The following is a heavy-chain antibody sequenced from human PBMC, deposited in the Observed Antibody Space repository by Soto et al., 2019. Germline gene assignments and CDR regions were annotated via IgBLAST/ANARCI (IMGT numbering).Heavy chain of an antibody. CDR3: AALDGALDY. D-gene: IGHD3-10*01. V-gene: IGHV4-59*01. CDR1: GDSFSNYY. CDR2: IFHTGNT. J-gene: IGHJ4*02. Sequence: SETLSLTCTVSGDSFSNYYWTWIRQPPGKRLEWVSYIFHTGNTNYNPSLNSRVTISVDTSKNQFSMKLRSVTPADTCVYYCAALDGALDYWGPGTLVTVSS.